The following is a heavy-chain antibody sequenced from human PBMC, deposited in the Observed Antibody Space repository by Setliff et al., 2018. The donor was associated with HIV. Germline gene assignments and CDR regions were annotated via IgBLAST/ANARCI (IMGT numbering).Heavy chain of an antibody. CDR1: GYTFTNFG. Sequence: ASVKVSCKASGYTFTNFGITWVRQAPGQGLEWMGWISPYNGNTNYAPEFHGRVTMTTDTSTSTASLELRSLRSDDTAVYYCARDRIPSKWLLESDYWGQGTLVTVSS. V-gene: IGHV1-18*01. CDR3: ARDRIPSKWLLESDY. J-gene: IGHJ4*02. CDR2: ISPYNGNT. D-gene: IGHD3-22*01.